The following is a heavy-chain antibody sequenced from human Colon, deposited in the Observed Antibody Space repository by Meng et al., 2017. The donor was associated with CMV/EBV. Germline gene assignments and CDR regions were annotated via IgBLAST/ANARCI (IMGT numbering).Heavy chain of an antibody. J-gene: IGHJ6*02. Sequence: GESLKISCAASGFTFSSYWMHWVRQAPGKGLVWVSRINSDGSSTSYADSVKGRFTISRDNAENTLYLQMNSLRAEDTAVYYCARGGWVVAGTLADYYYGMDVWGQGTTVTVSS. D-gene: IGHD6-19*01. CDR2: INSDGSST. CDR3: ARGGWVVAGTLADYYYGMDV. V-gene: IGHV3-74*01. CDR1: GFTFSSYW.